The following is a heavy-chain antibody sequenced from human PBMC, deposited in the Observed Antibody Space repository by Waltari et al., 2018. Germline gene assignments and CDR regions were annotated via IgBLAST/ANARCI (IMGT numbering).Heavy chain of an antibody. CDR3: ASSGDPTGEGFDY. CDR2: IYYSGST. V-gene: IGHV4-59*01. CDR1: GGSISSYY. J-gene: IGHJ4*02. D-gene: IGHD4-17*01. Sequence: QVQLQESGPGLVKPSETLSLTCTVSGGSISSYYWSWIRQPPGKGLEWIGYIYYSGSTNHNPSRKSRVTISVDTSKNQFSLKRSSVTAADTAVYYCASSGDPTGEGFDYWGQGTLVTVSS.